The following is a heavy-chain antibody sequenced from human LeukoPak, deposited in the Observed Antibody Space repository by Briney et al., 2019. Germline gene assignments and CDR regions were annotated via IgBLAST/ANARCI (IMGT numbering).Heavy chain of an antibody. D-gene: IGHD1-26*01. CDR2: IIPIFGTA. CDR1: GGTFSSYA. CDR3: ARGGGSSTFYYYYYYMDV. J-gene: IGHJ6*03. Sequence: SVKVSCKASGGTFSSYAISWVRQAPGQGLEWMGGIIPIFGTAKYAQKFQGRVTITADESTSTAYMELSSLRSEDTAVYYCARGGGSSTFYYYYYYMDVWGKGTTVTVSS. V-gene: IGHV1-69*01.